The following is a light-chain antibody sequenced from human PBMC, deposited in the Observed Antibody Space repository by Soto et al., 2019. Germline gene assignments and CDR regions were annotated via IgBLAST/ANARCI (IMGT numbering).Light chain of an antibody. CDR3: QQYHKWPLT. CDR2: TTS. CDR1: QSVTSN. V-gene: IGKV3-15*01. Sequence: EIVMTQSPATLSVSPGERAILSCRASQSVTSNLAWYQQKPGQAPRLLIYTTSNRATGIPARFSGSGSQTEFTLTISSLQSEDFAVYYCQQYHKWPLTFGQGTKVEIK. J-gene: IGKJ1*01.